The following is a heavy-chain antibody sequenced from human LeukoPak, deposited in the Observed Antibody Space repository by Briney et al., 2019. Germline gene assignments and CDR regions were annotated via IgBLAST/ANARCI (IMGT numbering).Heavy chain of an antibody. CDR2: ISAYNGNT. J-gene: IGHJ4*02. Sequence: GASVKVSCKASGYTFTSYGISWVRQAPGQGLEWMGWISAYNGNTNYAQKLQGRVTMTTDTSTSTAYMELRSLRSDDTAVYYCARGHYDYVWGSYRLLDYFDCWGQGTLVTVSS. CDR1: GYTFTSYG. V-gene: IGHV1-18*01. CDR3: ARGHYDYVWGSYRLLDYFDC. D-gene: IGHD3-16*02.